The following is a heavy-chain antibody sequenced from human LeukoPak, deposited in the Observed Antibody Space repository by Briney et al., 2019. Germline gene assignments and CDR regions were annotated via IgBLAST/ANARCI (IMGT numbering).Heavy chain of an antibody. CDR1: GYSISSGYY. CDR3: ARAPYGSGFDY. D-gene: IGHD3-10*01. V-gene: IGHV4-61*01. J-gene: IGHJ4*02. Sequence: SETLSLTCTVSGYSISSGYYWSWIRQPPGKRLEWIGYIYYSGSTNYNPSLKSRVTISVDTSKNQFSLNLSSVTAADTAVYYCARAPYGSGFDYWGQGTLVTVSS. CDR2: IYYSGST.